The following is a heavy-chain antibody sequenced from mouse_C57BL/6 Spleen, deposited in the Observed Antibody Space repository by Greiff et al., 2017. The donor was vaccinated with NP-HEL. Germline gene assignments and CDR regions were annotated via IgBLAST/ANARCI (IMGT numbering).Heavy chain of an antibody. Sequence: QVHVKQSGPELVRPGVSVKISCKGSGYTFTDYAMHWVKQSHAQSLEWIGVISTYYGDASYNQKFKDKATMTVDKSSSTAYMELARLTSEDSAVYYCARGGGGYYASLFADWGQGTLVTVSA. V-gene: IGHV1-67*01. J-gene: IGHJ3*01. CDR2: ISTYYGDA. CDR1: GYTFTDYA. D-gene: IGHD2-3*01. CDR3: ARGGGGYYASLFAD.